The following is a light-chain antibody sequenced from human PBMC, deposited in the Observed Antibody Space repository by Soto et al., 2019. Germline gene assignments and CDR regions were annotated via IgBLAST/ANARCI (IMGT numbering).Light chain of an antibody. V-gene: IGKV3-20*01. J-gene: IGKJ2*01. CDR3: QHYGRSPYT. CDR2: GAS. CDR1: QSVTNNY. Sequence: VLTQSPGTLSLPPGERATLSCRASQSVTNNYVAWYQQKPGQAPRLLIYGASSRATGVPDRFSGSGSGTDFALTISRLEHEDFAVYYCQHYGRSPYTFGQGTMLEIK.